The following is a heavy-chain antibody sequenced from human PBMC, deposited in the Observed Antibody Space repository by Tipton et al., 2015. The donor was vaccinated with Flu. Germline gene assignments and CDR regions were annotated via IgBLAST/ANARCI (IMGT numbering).Heavy chain of an antibody. J-gene: IGHJ4*02. V-gene: IGHV3-7*01. Sequence: SLRLSCAASGYTFSTYWMSWVRQAPGKGLEWVAHIKQDGSEKYYVDSVKGRFTISRDNAKNSLYLQMSSLRAEDTAVYYCVCWGNDHSNWNGWGQGTLVTVSS. CDR1: GYTFSTYW. CDR3: VCWGNDHSNWNG. CDR2: IKQDGSEK. D-gene: IGHD1-20*01.